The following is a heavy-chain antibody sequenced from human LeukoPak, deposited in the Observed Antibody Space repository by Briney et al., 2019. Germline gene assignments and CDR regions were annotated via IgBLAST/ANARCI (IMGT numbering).Heavy chain of an antibody. CDR1: GYTFTSYD. V-gene: IGHV1-8*01. CDR3: AVGYANRGYYYYGMDV. Sequence: GASVKVSCKASGYTFTSYDINWVRQATGQGLEWMGWMSPNSDDTGYAQKFQGRVTMTRNTSISTAYLGLSSLRSEDTAVYYCAVGYANRGYYYYGMDVWGQGTTVTVSS. CDR2: MSPNSDDT. D-gene: IGHD1-14*01. J-gene: IGHJ6*02.